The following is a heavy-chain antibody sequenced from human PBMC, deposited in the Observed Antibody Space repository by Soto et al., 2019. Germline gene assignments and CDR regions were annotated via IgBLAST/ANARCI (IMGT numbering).Heavy chain of an antibody. CDR1: GFTFSSYA. V-gene: IGHV3-30-3*01. CDR3: ARDLAGFDI. Sequence: QVQLVESGGGVVQPGRSLRLSCAASGFTFSSYAMYWVRQAPGKGLEWVAVISYDGSNKYYADSVKGRFTISRDNSKNTLYLQMNSLRAEDTAVYYCARDLAGFDIWGQGTMVTVSS. CDR2: ISYDGSNK. J-gene: IGHJ3*02. D-gene: IGHD6-13*01.